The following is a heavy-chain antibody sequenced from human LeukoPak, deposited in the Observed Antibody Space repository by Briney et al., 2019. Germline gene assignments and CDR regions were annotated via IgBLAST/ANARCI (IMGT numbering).Heavy chain of an antibody. V-gene: IGHV5-51*01. Sequence: GESLKIFCKGSGYSFTSYWIGWVRQMPRKGLEWMGIIYPGDSDTRYSPSFQGQVTISADKSISTAYLQWSSLKASDTAMYYCARSGGSDEGPDYFDYWGQGTLVTVSS. CDR2: IYPGDSDT. J-gene: IGHJ4*02. D-gene: IGHD2-15*01. CDR3: ARSGGSDEGPDYFDY. CDR1: GYSFTSYW.